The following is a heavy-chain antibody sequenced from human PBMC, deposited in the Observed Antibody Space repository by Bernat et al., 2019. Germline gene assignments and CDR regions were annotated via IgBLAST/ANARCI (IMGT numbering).Heavy chain of an antibody. CDR1: GFTFSSYA. J-gene: IGHJ4*02. V-gene: IGHV3-30*03. CDR3: ATDPLPGIPGRRTYYFDY. CDR2: ISYDGSNK. Sequence: QVQLVESGGSVVQPGRSLRLSCAASGFTFSSYALHWVRQAPGKGLEWVAVISYDGSNKYYADSVKGRFSISRDNSKNTLYLQMNSLRAEDAALYYCATDPLPGIPGRRTYYFDYWGRGTLVTVSS. D-gene: IGHD2-2*01.